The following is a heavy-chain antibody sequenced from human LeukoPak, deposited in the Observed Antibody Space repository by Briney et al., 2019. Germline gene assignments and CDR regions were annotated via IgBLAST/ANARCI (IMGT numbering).Heavy chain of an antibody. Sequence: SETLSLTCAVYGVSFSGYYWSWIRQPPGKGLEWIGEINHSGSTNYNPSLKSRVTISVDTSKNQFSLKLSSVTAADTAVYYCARDPGYCSSTSCYFAFDIWGQGTMVTVSS. CDR1: GVSFSGYY. J-gene: IGHJ3*02. V-gene: IGHV4-34*01. D-gene: IGHD2-2*01. CDR2: INHSGST. CDR3: ARDPGYCSSTSCYFAFDI.